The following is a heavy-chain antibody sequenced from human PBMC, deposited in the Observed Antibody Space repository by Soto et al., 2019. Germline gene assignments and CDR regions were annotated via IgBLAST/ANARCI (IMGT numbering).Heavy chain of an antibody. D-gene: IGHD2-15*01. CDR2: ISWNSGSI. CDR3: AKRVAAWGYFDY. CDR1: GFTFDDYA. V-gene: IGHV3-9*01. Sequence: EVQLVESGGGLVQPGRSLRLSCAASGFTFDDYAMHWVRQAPGKGLEWVSGISWNSGSIGYADSVKSRFTISRDNAKNSLYLQMNSLRAEDTAFHYSAKRVAAWGYFDYWGQGYLVTVS. J-gene: IGHJ4*02.